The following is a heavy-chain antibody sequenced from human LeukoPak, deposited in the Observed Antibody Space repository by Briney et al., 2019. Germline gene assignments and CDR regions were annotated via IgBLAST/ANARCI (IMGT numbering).Heavy chain of an antibody. CDR3: ARGEAIAAAGTGNWFDP. V-gene: IGHV1-2*04. Sequence: ASVKVSCKASGYTFTGYYMHWVRQAPGQGLVWMGWINPNSGGTNYAQKFQGWVTMTRDTSISTAYMELSRLRSDDTAVYYCARGEAIAAAGTGNWFDPWGQGTLVTVSS. J-gene: IGHJ5*02. CDR1: GYTFTGYY. D-gene: IGHD6-13*01. CDR2: INPNSGGT.